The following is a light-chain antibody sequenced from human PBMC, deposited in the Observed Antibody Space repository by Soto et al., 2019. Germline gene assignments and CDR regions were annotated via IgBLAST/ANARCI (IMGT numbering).Light chain of an antibody. CDR2: LGS. CDR1: QSLLHSNGYNY. V-gene: IGKV2-28*01. J-gene: IGKJ2*01. CDR3: MQALPSYT. Sequence: DIVMTQSPLSLPVTPGEPASISCRSSQSLLHSNGYNYLDWYLQKPGQSPQLLIYLGSNRASGVTDRFSGSGSGTDFTLKISRVEAEDVGVYYCMQALPSYTFGQGTKLEIK.